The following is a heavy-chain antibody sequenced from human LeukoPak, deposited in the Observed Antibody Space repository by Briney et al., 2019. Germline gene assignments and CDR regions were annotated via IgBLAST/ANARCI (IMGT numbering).Heavy chain of an antibody. V-gene: IGHV3-53*01. Sequence: GGSLRLSCAASGFTVSSNYMSWVRQAPGKGLEWVSIIYSGGSAFYADSVGGRFTISRDNSKNTLYLQMNSLRVDDTAVYYCARGSCSNIRCHDAFDIWGQGTMVTVSS. CDR1: GFTVSSNY. CDR3: ARGSCSNIRCHDAFDI. J-gene: IGHJ3*02. D-gene: IGHD2-2*01. CDR2: IYSGGSA.